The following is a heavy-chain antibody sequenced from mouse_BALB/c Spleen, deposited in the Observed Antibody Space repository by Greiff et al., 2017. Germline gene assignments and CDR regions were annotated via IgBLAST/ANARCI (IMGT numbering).Heavy chain of an antibody. CDR1: GFSLTSYG. J-gene: IGHJ4*01. CDR2: IWSGGST. D-gene: IGHD2-1*01. V-gene: IGHV2-4-1*01. Sequence: QVQLQQSGPGLVQPSQSLSITCTVSGFSLTSYGVHWVRQSPGKGLEWLGVIWSGGSTDYNAAFISRLSISKDNSKSQVFFKMNSLQADDTAIYYCARNGNYVYYAMDYWGQGTSVTVSS. CDR3: ARNGNYVYYAMDY.